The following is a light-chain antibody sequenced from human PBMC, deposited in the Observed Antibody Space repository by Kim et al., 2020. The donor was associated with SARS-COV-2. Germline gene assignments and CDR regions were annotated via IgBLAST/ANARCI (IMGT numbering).Light chain of an antibody. CDR3: QQYNTDST. J-gene: IGKJ1*01. CDR2: QAS. V-gene: IGKV1-5*03. CDR1: QRINVW. Sequence: DIQMTQSPSTLSASVGDRVTITCRASQRINVWLAWYQQKPGKAPKILIYQASRLESGVPSRFSGTGSGTEFTLTISSLQPDDLATYYCQQYNTDSTFGQGTKVDIK.